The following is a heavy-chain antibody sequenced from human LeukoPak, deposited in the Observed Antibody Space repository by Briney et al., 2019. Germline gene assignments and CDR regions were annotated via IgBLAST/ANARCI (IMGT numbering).Heavy chain of an antibody. Sequence: PSETLSLTCAVSGGSISSGGYSWSWIRQPPGKGLEWIGYIYYSGSTYYNPSLKSRVTISVDTSKNQFSLKLSSVTAADTAVYYCARVLKAYYYYYYMDVWGKGTTVTVSS. CDR2: IYYSGST. CDR1: GGSISSGGYS. V-gene: IGHV4-30-4*07. J-gene: IGHJ6*03. CDR3: ARVLKAYYYYYYMDV.